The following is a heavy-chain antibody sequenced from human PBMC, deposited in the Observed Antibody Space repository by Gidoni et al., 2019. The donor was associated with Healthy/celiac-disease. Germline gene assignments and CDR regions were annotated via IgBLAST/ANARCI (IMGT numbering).Heavy chain of an antibody. Sequence: QLQLQESGPGLVKLSETLSLTCTVSGASLSSLSYYWGWISQPPGKGLEWCGSIYYSGGTYYNPSLKSRVTISVDTSKNPFSLKLSSVTAADTAVYYCARRRDGDYGDFDYWGQGTLVTVSS. D-gene: IGHD4-17*01. CDR2: IYYSGGT. CDR1: GASLSSLSYY. V-gene: IGHV4-39*01. J-gene: IGHJ4*02. CDR3: ARRRDGDYGDFDY.